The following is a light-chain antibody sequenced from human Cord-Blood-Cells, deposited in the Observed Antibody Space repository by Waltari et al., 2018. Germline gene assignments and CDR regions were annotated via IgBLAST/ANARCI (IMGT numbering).Light chain of an antibody. J-gene: IGKJ2*01. V-gene: IGKV2-28*01. CDR3: MQALQTPRT. CDR2: LGS. CDR1: QSLLHSNGYNY. Sequence: EMVLTQSPLSLPVTPGEPASISCRSSQSLLHSNGYNYLDWYLQKPGQSPQLLIYLGSNRASGVPDRFSGSGSGTDFTLKISRVEAEDVGVYYCMQALQTPRTFGQGTKLEIK.